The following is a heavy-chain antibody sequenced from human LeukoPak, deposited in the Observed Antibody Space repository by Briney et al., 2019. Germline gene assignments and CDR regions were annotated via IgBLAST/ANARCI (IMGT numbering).Heavy chain of an antibody. CDR2: INPNSGGT. J-gene: IGHJ3*02. CDR3: ARHYSSSWYEPDAFDI. CDR1: GYTFTGYY. Sequence: GASVKVSCKTSGYTFTGYYMHWVRQAPGQGLEWMGWINPNSGGTNYAQKFQGRVTMTRDTSISTAYMELSRLRSDDTAVYYCARHYSSSWYEPDAFDIWGQGTMVTVSS. V-gene: IGHV1-2*02. D-gene: IGHD6-13*01.